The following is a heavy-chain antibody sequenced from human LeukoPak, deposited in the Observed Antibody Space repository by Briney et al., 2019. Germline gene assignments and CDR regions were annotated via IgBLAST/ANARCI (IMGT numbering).Heavy chain of an antibody. Sequence: GESLKISCKGYGDRFTCYWVAWVRQMPGKGLEWMGIIFPGDSDTRYSPSIQGQVTISVDRSISTAYLQWSSRKASDTAIYYCARRPLHSQNWLAPWGQGTLVTVSS. J-gene: IGHJ5*02. CDR2: IFPGDSDT. V-gene: IGHV5-51*01. CDR3: ARRPLHSQNWLAP. CDR1: GDRFTCYW.